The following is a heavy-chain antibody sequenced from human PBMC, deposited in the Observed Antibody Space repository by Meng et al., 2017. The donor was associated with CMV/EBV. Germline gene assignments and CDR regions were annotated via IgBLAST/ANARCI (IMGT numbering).Heavy chain of an antibody. CDR1: GGSFSGYY. J-gene: IGHJ4*02. CDR2: INHSGST. D-gene: IGHD3-9*01. CDR3: ARGKRYFDWLPD. Sequence: SQTLSLTCAVYGGSFSGYYWSWIRQPPGKGLEWIGEINHSGSTNYNPSLKSRVTISVDTSKNQFSLKLSSVTAADTAVYYCARGKRYFDWLPDWGQGTLVTVSS. V-gene: IGHV4-34*01.